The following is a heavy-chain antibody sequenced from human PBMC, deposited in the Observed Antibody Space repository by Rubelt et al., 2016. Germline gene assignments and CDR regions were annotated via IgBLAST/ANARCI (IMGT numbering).Heavy chain of an antibody. D-gene: IGHD2-2*02. CDR1: GDSVSSNTAA. CDR2: TYYRSKWYI. V-gene: IGHV6-1*01. CDR3: ATISHVRSPL. Sequence: QVQLQQSGPGLVKPSQTLSLTCAISGDSVSSNTAAWSWIRQSPSRGFEWLGRTYYRSKWYIDYAVSLKRRISIKPDTSRNQFSLQLDSVTPEDTAVYYCATISHVRSPLWGQGTLVTVSS. J-gene: IGHJ4*02.